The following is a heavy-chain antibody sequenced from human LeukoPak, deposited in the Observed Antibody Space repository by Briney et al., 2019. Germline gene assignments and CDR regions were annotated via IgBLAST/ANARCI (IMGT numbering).Heavy chain of an antibody. CDR3: ARGVFLDY. V-gene: IGHV4-59*01. CDR1: GGSISSYY. CDR2: IYYSGST. Sequence: PSETLSLTCTVSGGSISSYYWSWIRQPPGKGLEWIGYIYYSGSTNYNSSLKSRVTISVDTSKNQFSLKLSSVTAADTAVYYCARGVFLDYWGQGTLVTVSS. J-gene: IGHJ4*02.